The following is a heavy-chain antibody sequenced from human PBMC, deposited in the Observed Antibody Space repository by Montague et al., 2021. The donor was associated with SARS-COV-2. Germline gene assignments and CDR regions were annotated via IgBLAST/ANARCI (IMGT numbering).Heavy chain of an antibody. CDR1: SGPLSAYY. CDR3: ARDLDKNKGGDY. D-gene: IGHD3-16*01. V-gene: IGHV4-34*01. Sequence: SETLSLTCEVDSGPLSAYYWSWVRQPPGKGLEWIGEIHPYGHTSYNPSLMSRVTLSLGTSSKPFSLKLTSVTAAYTAVYSCARDLDKNKGGDYWGQGILVTVSS. CDR2: IHPYGHT. J-gene: IGHJ4*02.